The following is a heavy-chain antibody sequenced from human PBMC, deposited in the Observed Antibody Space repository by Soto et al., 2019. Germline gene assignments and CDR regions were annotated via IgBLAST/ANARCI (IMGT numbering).Heavy chain of an antibody. CDR3: ARPTGGYCSSTSCSIYYMDV. D-gene: IGHD2-2*01. J-gene: IGHJ6*03. CDR1: GFTFSSYS. V-gene: IGHV3-21*01. CDR2: ISSSSSYI. Sequence: GGSLRLSCAASGFTFSSYSMNWVRQAPGKGLEWVSSISSSSSYIYYADSVKGRFTISRDNAKNSLYLQMNSLRAEDTAVYYCARPTGGYCSSTSCSIYYMDVWGKGTTVTVSS.